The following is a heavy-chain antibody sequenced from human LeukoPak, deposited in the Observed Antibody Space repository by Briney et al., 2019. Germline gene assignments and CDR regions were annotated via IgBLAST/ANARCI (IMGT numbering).Heavy chain of an antibody. CDR3: ARVRGYTAMAEY. CDR2: ISSGSSYT. V-gene: IGHV3-11*05. CDR1: GFTFSDYY. Sequence: GGSLRLSCAASGFTFSDYYMTWIRQAPGKGLEWVSYISSGSSYTKYADSVKGRFTISRDNAKQSLYLQMNSLRAEDTAVYYCARVRGYTAMAEYWGQETLVTVSS. J-gene: IGHJ4*02. D-gene: IGHD5-18*01.